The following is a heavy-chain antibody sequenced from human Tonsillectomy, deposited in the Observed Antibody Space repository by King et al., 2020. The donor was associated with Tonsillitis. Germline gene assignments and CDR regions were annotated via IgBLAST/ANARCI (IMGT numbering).Heavy chain of an antibody. CDR3: ARDYGGMFGSTVKYYFDC. J-gene: IGHJ4*02. Sequence: VQLVESGGGVVQPGRSLRLSCAASGFAFSSYGMHWVRQAPGKGLEWVAVIWYDGSKKYYADSVKGRFTISRDNPKNTMYLQMSSLRAEDTAVYYCARDYGGMFGSTVKYYFDCWGQGTLVTVSS. V-gene: IGHV3-33*01. D-gene: IGHD3-10*02. CDR1: GFAFSSYG. CDR2: IWYDGSKK.